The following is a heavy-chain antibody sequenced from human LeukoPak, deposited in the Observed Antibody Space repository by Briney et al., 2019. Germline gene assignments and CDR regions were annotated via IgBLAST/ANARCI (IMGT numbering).Heavy chain of an antibody. CDR2: MYYSGST. D-gene: IGHD3-22*01. V-gene: IGHV4-39*01. Sequence: PSETLSLTCSVSGDAITGSSYYWGWIRQPPGKGLEWIGSMYYSGSTYSNPSLKSRVTMSADTSKNQFSLKLSSVSAADTAVYYCARQYYDNTGYYYFDYWDQGTLVTVSS. CDR3: ARQYYDNTGYYYFDY. CDR1: GDAITGSSYY. J-gene: IGHJ4*02.